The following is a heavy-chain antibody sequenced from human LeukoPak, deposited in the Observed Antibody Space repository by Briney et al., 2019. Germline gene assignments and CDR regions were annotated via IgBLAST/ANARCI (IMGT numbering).Heavy chain of an antibody. V-gene: IGHV4-34*01. CDR1: GGSFSGYY. D-gene: IGHD3-9*01. CDR3: ARHPPLTYYDILTGFDY. J-gene: IGHJ4*02. Sequence: SETLSLTCAVYGGSFSGYYWSWIRQPPGKGLEWIGEINHSGSTNYNPSLKSRVTISVDTSKNQFSLKLSSVTAADTAVYYCARHPPLTYYDILTGFDYWGQGTLVTVSS. CDR2: INHSGST.